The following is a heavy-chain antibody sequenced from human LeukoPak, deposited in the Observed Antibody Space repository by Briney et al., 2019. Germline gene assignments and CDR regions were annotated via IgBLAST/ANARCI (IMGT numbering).Heavy chain of an antibody. Sequence: GASVKVSCKASGGTFSSYAISWVRQAPGQGLEWMGGIIPIFGTANYAQKFQGRVTITTDESTSTAYMELSSLRSEDTAVYYCARTAPYNHYYYDSSGYRWGAFDIWGQGTMVTVSS. CDR2: IIPIFGTA. CDR1: GGTFSSYA. D-gene: IGHD3-22*01. V-gene: IGHV1-69*05. J-gene: IGHJ3*02. CDR3: ARTAPYNHYYYDSSGYRWGAFDI.